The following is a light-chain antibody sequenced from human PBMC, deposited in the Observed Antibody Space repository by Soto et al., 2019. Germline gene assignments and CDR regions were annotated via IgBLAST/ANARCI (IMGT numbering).Light chain of an antibody. J-gene: IGKJ1*01. CDR1: QSVSSSY. CDR2: AAA. V-gene: IGKV3-20*01. CDR3: QQYGSSPRT. Sequence: TESPGTLYLSRGKIATLSCRASQSVSSSYLAWDEHKPGGAPSLLIYAAACGATGIPDGFSASGCVPDFTLTISRLAPDDFAVYYCQQYGSSPRTFGQGTKVDIK.